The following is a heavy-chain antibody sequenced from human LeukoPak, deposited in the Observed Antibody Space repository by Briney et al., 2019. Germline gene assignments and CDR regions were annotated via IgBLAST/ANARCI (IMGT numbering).Heavy chain of an antibody. Sequence: GGSLRLSCAASGFTFSGSAMHWVRQASGKGLEWVGRIRSKANSSATAYAASVKGRFTISRDDSKNTAYLQMNSLKTEDTAVYYCTRQFHDIVVVPAAHDYWGQGTLVTVSS. CDR2: IRSKANSSAT. V-gene: IGHV3-73*01. CDR1: GFTFSGSA. J-gene: IGHJ4*02. CDR3: TRQFHDIVVVPAAHDY. D-gene: IGHD2-2*01.